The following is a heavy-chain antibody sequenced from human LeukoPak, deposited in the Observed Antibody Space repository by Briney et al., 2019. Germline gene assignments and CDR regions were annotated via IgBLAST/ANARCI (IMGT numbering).Heavy chain of an antibody. CDR3: ARGPPYYDFWSGPDY. Sequence: GGSLRLSCAASGFTFSSYAMHWVRQAPGKGLEWVAVISYDGSNKYYADSVKGRFTISRDNSKNTLYLQMNSLRAEDTAVYYCARGPPYYDFWSGPDYWGQGTLVTVSS. J-gene: IGHJ4*02. D-gene: IGHD3-3*01. V-gene: IGHV3-30*04. CDR1: GFTFSSYA. CDR2: ISYDGSNK.